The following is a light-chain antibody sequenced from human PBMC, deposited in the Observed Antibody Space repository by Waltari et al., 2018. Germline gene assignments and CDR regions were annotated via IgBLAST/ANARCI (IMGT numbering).Light chain of an antibody. J-gene: IGKJ2*01. V-gene: IGKV1-33*01. Sequence: DIKMTQSPSSLSASVGDRVTITCRASQDINNYLNWYQQKPGKAPKPLIYYVSSLETGVPSRFSGSRSGTDYTLTISSLQPEDIATYYCQQYNNSPYNFGQGTKVEI. CDR2: YVS. CDR3: QQYNNSPYN. CDR1: QDINNY.